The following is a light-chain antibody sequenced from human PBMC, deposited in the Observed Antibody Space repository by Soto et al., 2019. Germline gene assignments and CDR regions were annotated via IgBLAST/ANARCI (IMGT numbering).Light chain of an antibody. CDR2: GAS. Sequence: EIVLTQSPGTLSLSPGERATLSCRASQAVSSSYLAWYQQKPGQAPRLLIYGASSRATGLPDRFSGRGSGTVFTLTITRLEPEDFAVYYCQQYGSSPLTFGQGTKVEVK. V-gene: IGKV3-20*01. J-gene: IGKJ1*01. CDR1: QAVSSSY. CDR3: QQYGSSPLT.